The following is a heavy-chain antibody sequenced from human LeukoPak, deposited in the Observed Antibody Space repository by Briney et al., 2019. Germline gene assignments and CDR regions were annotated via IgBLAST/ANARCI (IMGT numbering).Heavy chain of an antibody. Sequence: PSETLSLTCAFYVGSFSRYYWSGIRQPPGKGREGMGEINHRGSTNYNPARKGRVPISVDTSKHQLSLKLSYVTAADTAVYYCARGLRGYSYGTRRKEDSNYYYMDVWGEGPTVTVPS. CDR3: ARGLRGYSYGTRRKEDSNYYYMDV. D-gene: IGHD5-18*01. CDR1: VGSFSRYY. J-gene: IGHJ6*03. CDR2: INHRGST. V-gene: IGHV4-34*01.